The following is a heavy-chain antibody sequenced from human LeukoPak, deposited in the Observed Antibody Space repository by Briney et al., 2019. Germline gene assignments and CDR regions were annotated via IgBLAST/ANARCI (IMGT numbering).Heavy chain of an antibody. J-gene: IGHJ4*02. CDR3: ARTASGVSVDY. Sequence: SETLSLTCSVSGASISSSGYYWGWIRQPPGKGLEWIGHMYYSGSTYYNPSLRSRVAISVDTSKNQSSLKLNSVTATDTALYYCARTASGVSVDYWGQGTLVTVSS. CDR2: MYYSGST. CDR1: GASISSSGYY. V-gene: IGHV4-39*01. D-gene: IGHD3-10*01.